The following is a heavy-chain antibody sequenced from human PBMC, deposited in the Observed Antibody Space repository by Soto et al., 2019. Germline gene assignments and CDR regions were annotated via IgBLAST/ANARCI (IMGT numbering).Heavy chain of an antibody. Sequence: EGQLVDSGGGLVKPGGSLRLSCEASGFTFSRAWMSWVRQAPGKGLEWIGRIKAKSDGGTADYGTPVKGRFIISRDDSTTTLYLQMNRFKTEDTAMYYCTTLAYCGDDCYRGWGFWGQGTLVTVSS. D-gene: IGHD2-21*02. CDR2: IKAKSDGGTA. V-gene: IGHV3-15*01. CDR3: TTLAYCGDDCYRGWGF. CDR1: GFTFSRAW. J-gene: IGHJ4*02.